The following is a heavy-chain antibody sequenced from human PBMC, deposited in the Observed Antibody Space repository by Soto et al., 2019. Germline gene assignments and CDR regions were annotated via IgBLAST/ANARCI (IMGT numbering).Heavy chain of an antibody. CDR3: ARGYGDSY. CDR2: ITPYNRNT. V-gene: IGHV1-18*04. CDR1: GYNFTSFH. D-gene: IGHD4-17*01. J-gene: IGHJ4*02. Sequence: QVQLVQSGAEMKKPGSSVKVSCKASGYNFTSFHIIWVRQAPGQGLEWMGWITPYNRNTKCTRKFQGRVTIATGTPSSTAYIDLRSLTSDDSAVYYCARGYGDSYWGQGILVTVFS.